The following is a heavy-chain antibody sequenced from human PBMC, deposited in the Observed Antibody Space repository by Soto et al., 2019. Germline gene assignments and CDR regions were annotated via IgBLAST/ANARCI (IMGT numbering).Heavy chain of an antibody. V-gene: IGHV4-61*08. CDR3: ARVPVDTSMIYWLDP. Sequence: PSETLSRTCTVSGGAVTSGDYFCTWIRQPPGKGLEWIGHIYYIGSTNYSPSLESRVTISLDTSNNHSSLRLNSVTTADTAVYFCARVPVDTSMIYWLDPWGQGTLVTVSS. J-gene: IGHJ5*02. D-gene: IGHD5-18*01. CDR2: IYYIGST. CDR1: GGAVTSGDYF.